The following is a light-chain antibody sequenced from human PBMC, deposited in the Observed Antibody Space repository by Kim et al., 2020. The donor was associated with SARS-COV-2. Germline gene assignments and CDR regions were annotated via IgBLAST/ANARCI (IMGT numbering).Light chain of an antibody. J-gene: IGLJ2*01. CDR1: SSDVGDYNY. Sequence: GQSITISCTGTSSDVGDYNYVSWYQQHPGKAPNLMIYDVSNRPSGVSSRFSGSKSGSTASLTISVLQAEDEADYFCVSYTTGTTVVFGGGTKLTVL. CDR2: DVS. CDR3: VSYTTGTTVV. V-gene: IGLV2-14*03.